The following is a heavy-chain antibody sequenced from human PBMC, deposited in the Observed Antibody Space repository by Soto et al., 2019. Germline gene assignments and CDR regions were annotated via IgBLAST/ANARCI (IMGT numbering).Heavy chain of an antibody. CDR2: SSVSGAST. CDR1: GFTFSLYA. Sequence: EVQLLESGGGLAQPGGSLRLSCAASGFTFSLYAMSWVRQAPGKGLEWVTGSSVSGASTYYADSVKGRFTISRDNSKNTLYLQMNSLRAEDTALYYGASMDRYCCRGTCSDYWCQGTLVTVSS. D-gene: IGHD2-15*01. J-gene: IGHJ4*02. V-gene: IGHV3-23*01. CDR3: ASMDRYCCRGTCSDY.